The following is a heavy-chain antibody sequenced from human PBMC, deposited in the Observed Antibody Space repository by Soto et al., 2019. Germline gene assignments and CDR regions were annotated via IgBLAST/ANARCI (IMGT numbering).Heavy chain of an antibody. J-gene: IGHJ4*02. CDR2: ISYDGSNK. V-gene: IGHV3-30*18. Sequence: GGSLRLSCAASGFTFSSYGMHWVRQAPGKGLEWVAVISYDGSNKYYADSVKGRFTISRDNSKNTLYLQMNSLRAEDTAVYYCAKTLSIVVVVAPTGPFDYWGQGTLVTVSS. CDR3: AKTLSIVVVVAPTGPFDY. D-gene: IGHD2-15*01. CDR1: GFTFSSYG.